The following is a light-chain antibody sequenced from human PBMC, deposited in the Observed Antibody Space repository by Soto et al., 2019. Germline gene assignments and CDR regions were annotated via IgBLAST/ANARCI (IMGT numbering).Light chain of an antibody. CDR1: LGINNY. Sequence: DVPITQSQSSLSASVGDRFTITWRSSLGINNYLVWFQQKPGKAPKSLIYAASSLQSGVPSKFSGSGSGTDFTLTISSLQPEDFTPYYSQLYRSYPITFGQGTKVDVK. V-gene: IGKV1-16*02. CDR2: AAS. CDR3: QLYRSYPIT. J-gene: IGKJ1*01.